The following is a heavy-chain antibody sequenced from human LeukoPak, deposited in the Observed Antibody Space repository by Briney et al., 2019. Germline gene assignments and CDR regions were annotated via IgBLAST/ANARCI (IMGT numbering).Heavy chain of an antibody. J-gene: IGHJ6*02. Sequence: PSETLSLTCTVSGGSVSSGSYYWSWIRQPPGTGLEWIGYISYSGSTNYNPSLKSRVTISVDTSKNQFSLKLSSVTAADTAVYYCARGAGYNYYYYSGMDVWGQGTTITVSS. CDR1: GGSVSSGSYY. D-gene: IGHD5-24*01. CDR3: ARGAGYNYYYYSGMDV. V-gene: IGHV4-61*01. CDR2: ISYSGST.